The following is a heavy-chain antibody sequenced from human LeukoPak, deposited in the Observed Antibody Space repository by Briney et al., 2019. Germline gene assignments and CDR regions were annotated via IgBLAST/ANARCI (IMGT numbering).Heavy chain of an antibody. CDR1: GFTFSSYS. CDR2: IKQDGSEK. V-gene: IGHV3-7*01. D-gene: IGHD3-10*01. J-gene: IGHJ4*02. CDR3: ARDQYYYGSGSYYRGSGFFDY. Sequence: GGSLRLSCAASGFTFSSYSTNWVRQAPGKGLEWVANIKQDGSEKYYVDSVKGRFTISRDNAKNSLYLQMNSLRAEDTAVYYCARDQYYYGSGSYYRGSGFFDYWGQGTLVTVSS.